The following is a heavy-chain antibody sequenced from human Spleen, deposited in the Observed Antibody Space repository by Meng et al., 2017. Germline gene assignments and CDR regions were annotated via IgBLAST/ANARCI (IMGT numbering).Heavy chain of an antibody. J-gene: IGHJ4*02. CDR3: ARGPTTMAHDFDY. V-gene: IGHV4-34*01. Sequence: QVWSWPWGRGLLTPSETLALTCVVSGGSFSDYYWSWIRQPPGKGLEWIGEINHSGSTNYNPSLESRATISVDTSQNNLSLKLSSVTAADSAVYYCARGPTTMAHDFDYWGQGTLVTVSS. CDR1: GGSFSDYY. CDR2: INHSGST. D-gene: IGHD4-11*01.